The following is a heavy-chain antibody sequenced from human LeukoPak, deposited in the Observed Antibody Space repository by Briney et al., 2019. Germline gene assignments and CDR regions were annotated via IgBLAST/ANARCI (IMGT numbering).Heavy chain of an antibody. CDR1: GFTFSSYG. CDR2: ISGSGGST. V-gene: IGHV3-23*01. D-gene: IGHD2-2*01. J-gene: IGHJ4*02. CDR3: AKRGSASSSTSCYRGIDY. Sequence: GGSLRLSCAASGFTFSSYGMSWVRQAPGQGLEWVSAISGSGGSTYYADSVKGRFTISRDNSKNTLYLQMNSLRAEDTAVYYCAKRGSASSSTSCYRGIDYWGQGTLVTVSS.